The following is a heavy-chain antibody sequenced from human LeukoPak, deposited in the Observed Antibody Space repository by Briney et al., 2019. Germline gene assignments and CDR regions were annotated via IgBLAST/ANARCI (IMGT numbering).Heavy chain of an antibody. CDR2: ISGSGGSS. J-gene: IGHJ4*02. D-gene: IGHD3-16*01. CDR1: GFTFSSYA. CDR3: AKGVYTWYYFDY. V-gene: IGHV3-23*01. Sequence: GGSLRLSCAASGFTFSSYAMSWVRQAPGKGLEWVSAISGSGGSSYYTDSVKGRFTISRDNSKNTLYLQMNSLRAEDTAVYYCAKGVYTWYYFDYWGQGTLVTVSS.